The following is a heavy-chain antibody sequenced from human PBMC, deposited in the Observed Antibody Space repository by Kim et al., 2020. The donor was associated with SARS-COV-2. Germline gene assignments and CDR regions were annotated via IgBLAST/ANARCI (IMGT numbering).Heavy chain of an antibody. D-gene: IGHD3-9*01. CDR1: GFTFSSYS. J-gene: IGHJ6*02. Sequence: GGSLRLSCAASGFTFSSYSMNWVRQAPGKGLEWVSSISSSSSYIYYADSVKGRFTISRDNAKNSLYLQMNSLRAEDTAVYYCARDLYYDILTGYYSYYYGMDVWGQGTTVTVSS. CDR2: ISSSSSYI. V-gene: IGHV3-21*01. CDR3: ARDLYYDILTGYYSYYYGMDV.